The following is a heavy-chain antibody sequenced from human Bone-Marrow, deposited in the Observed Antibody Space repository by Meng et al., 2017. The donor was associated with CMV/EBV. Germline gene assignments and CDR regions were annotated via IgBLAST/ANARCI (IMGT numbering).Heavy chain of an antibody. J-gene: IGHJ4*02. CDR1: GFTFSSYS. CDR3: ARAYTYSYGYPLDY. D-gene: IGHD5-18*01. V-gene: IGHV3-21*01. CDR2: ISSSSSYI. Sequence: ASGFTFSSYSMTWVRQAPGKGLECVSSISSSSSYIYYADSVKGRFTISRDNAKNSLYLQMNSLRAEDTAVYYCARAYTYSYGYPLDYWGQGTLVTVSS.